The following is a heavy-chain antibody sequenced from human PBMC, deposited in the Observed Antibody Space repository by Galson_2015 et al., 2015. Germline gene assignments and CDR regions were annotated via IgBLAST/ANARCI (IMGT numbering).Heavy chain of an antibody. CDR2: MSGSGRST. CDR3: AKRGVGLSTKAFDI. Sequence: SLRLSCAASRFTFTNYDMSWVRQAPGKGLEWVSGMSGSGRSTNYADSVKGRFTISRDNSKNTLYLQMSSLRAEDTAVYYCAKRGVGLSTKAFDIWGQGTMVTVAS. CDR1: RFTFTNYD. J-gene: IGHJ3*02. D-gene: IGHD1-26*01. V-gene: IGHV3-23*01.